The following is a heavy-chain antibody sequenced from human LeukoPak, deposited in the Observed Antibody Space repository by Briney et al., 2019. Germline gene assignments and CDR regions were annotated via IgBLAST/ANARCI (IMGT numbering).Heavy chain of an antibody. D-gene: IGHD5-18*01. J-gene: IGHJ4*02. V-gene: IGHV1-2*02. CDR3: ATSSGYSHTWGAFDY. CDR1: GYTFTKYY. CDR2: MNPNSGDT. Sequence: ASVKVSCKTSGYTFTKYYMHWVRQAPGQGLEWMGWMNPNSGDTNYTQKFQGRVTMTRDTSINTAYMERSRLKSDDTAVYYCATSSGYSHTWGAFDYWGQGALVTVSS.